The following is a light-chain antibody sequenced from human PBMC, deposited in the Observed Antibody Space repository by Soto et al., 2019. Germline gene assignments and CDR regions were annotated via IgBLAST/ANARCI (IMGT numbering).Light chain of an antibody. CDR2: DAS. CDR3: QQYHNWPPIT. Sequence: PGERATLSCRASQSVSTYLAWYQQKPGQAPRLLIYDASNRATGIPARFSGSGSGTDFTLTISSLEPEDFAVYYCQQYHNWPPITFGQGTRLEIK. J-gene: IGKJ5*01. V-gene: IGKV3-11*01. CDR1: QSVSTY.